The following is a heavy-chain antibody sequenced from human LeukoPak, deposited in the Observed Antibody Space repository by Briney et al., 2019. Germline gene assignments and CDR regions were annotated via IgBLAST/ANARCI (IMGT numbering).Heavy chain of an antibody. V-gene: IGHV4-30-2*01. Sequence: SETLSLTCTVSGGSISSGGYYWSWIRQPPGKGLEWIGYIYHSGSTYYNPSLKSRVTISVDRSKNQFSLKLSSVTAADTAVYYCARGRNSQPLAFWFDPWGQGTLVTVSS. J-gene: IGHJ5*02. CDR1: GGSISSGGYY. D-gene: IGHD1-7*01. CDR2: IYHSGST. CDR3: ARGRNSQPLAFWFDP.